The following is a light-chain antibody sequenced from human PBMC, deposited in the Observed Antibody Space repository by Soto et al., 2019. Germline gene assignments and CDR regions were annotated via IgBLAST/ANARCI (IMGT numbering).Light chain of an antibody. CDR3: QHYSNWPPT. Sequence: EMVMTQSPATLSVSPGERVTLSCRASESVHRNLAWYQQKPGQGPSLLIYYASTRATGVPDRFTASGSGTEFTLTISSLQSEDSGVYHCQHYSNWPPTLGPGTKVEIK. V-gene: IGKV3-15*01. CDR1: ESVHRN. CDR2: YAS. J-gene: IGKJ3*01.